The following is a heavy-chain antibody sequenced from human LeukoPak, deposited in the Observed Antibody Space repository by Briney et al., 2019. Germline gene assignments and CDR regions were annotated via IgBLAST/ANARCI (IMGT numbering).Heavy chain of an antibody. V-gene: IGHV3-30-3*01. CDR3: ARRKTLGPYDAFDI. J-gene: IGHJ3*02. CDR1: GFTFSSYA. CDR2: ISYDGSNK. Sequence: GGSLRLSCAASGFTFSSYAMHWVRQAPGKGLEWVAVISYDGSNKYYADSVKGRFTISRDNSKNTLYLQMNSLRAEDTAVYYCARRKTLGPYDAFDIWGQGTMVTVSS. D-gene: IGHD1-26*01.